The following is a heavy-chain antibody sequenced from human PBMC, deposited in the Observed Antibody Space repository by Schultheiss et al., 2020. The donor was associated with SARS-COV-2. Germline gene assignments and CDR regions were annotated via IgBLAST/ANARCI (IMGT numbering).Heavy chain of an antibody. CDR3: AREGPDYGDYFSFGMDV. D-gene: IGHD4-17*01. CDR2: IRSKAYGGTT. Sequence: GGSLRLSCADSGFRFIYDYMNWVRQAPGKGLEWVGFIRSKAYGGTTEYAASVQGRFSISRDDSKSLAYLQMNSLRAEDTAVYYCAREGPDYGDYFSFGMDVWGQGTAVTVSS. CDR1: GFRFIYDY. J-gene: IGHJ6*02. V-gene: IGHV3-71*01.